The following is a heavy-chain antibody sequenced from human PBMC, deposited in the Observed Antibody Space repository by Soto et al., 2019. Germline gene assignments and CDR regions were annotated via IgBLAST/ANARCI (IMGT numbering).Heavy chain of an antibody. V-gene: IGHV1-46*03. CDR1: GYTFTSYY. D-gene: IGHD2-21*02. Sequence: QVQLVQSGAEVKNPGASVKISCKASGYTFTSYYMHWVRQAPGQGLEWMGILHPTSGSTAHAQKFHGRLTVTRDTSTSTLYMELSGLTSEDTAVYYCARDTRSDSNWFDPWGQGTQVTVSS. CDR2: LHPTSGST. CDR3: ARDTRSDSNWFDP. J-gene: IGHJ5*02.